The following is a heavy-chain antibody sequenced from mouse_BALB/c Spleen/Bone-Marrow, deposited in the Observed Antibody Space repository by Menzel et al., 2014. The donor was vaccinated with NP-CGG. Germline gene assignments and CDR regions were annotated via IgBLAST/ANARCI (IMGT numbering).Heavy chain of an antibody. CDR2: IRNKANGYTT. CDR3: ARDKGRVFFDY. J-gene: IGHJ2*01. V-gene: IGHV7-3*02. CDR1: GFTFTDYY. Sequence: EVKVVDSGGGLVQPGGSLRLSCAPSGFTFTDYYMNWVRQPPGKALEWLGFIRNKANGYTTEYSASVKSRFTISRDNSQNILYLQMNTLRVDDSATYYCARDKGRVFFDYWGQGTTLTVSS.